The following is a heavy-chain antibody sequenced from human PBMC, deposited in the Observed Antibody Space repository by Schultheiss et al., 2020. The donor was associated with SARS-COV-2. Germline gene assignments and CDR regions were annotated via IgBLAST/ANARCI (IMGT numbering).Heavy chain of an antibody. J-gene: IGHJ6*02. CDR3: AREGDFWSGYYDNYYYYGMDV. CDR1: GGSISSGDYY. D-gene: IGHD3-3*01. CDR2: IYTSGST. Sequence: SETLSLTCTVSGGSISSGDYYWSWIRQPAGKGLEWIGRIYTSGSTNYNPSLKSRVTMSVDTSKNQFSLKLSSVTAADTAVYYCAREGDFWSGYYDNYYYYGMDVWGQGTTVTVSS. V-gene: IGHV4-61*02.